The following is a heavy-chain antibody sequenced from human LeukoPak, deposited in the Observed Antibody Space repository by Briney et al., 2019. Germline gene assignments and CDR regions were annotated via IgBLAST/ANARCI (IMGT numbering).Heavy chain of an antibody. CDR3: ARERGYCSGGSCYRPRRFDP. CDR2: MNPNSGNT. CDR1: GYTFTSYD. D-gene: IGHD2-15*01. Sequence: ASVKVSCKASGYTFTSYDINWVRQATGQGLEWMGWMNPNSGNTGYAQKFQGRVTMTRNTSISTAYMELSSLRSEDTAVYYCARERGYCSGGSCYRPRRFDPWGQGTPVTVSS. J-gene: IGHJ5*02. V-gene: IGHV1-8*01.